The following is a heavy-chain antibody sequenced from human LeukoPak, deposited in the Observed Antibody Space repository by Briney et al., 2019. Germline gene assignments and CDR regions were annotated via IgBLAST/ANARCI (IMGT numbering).Heavy chain of an antibody. CDR3: ARLNPTDDVSHWYFDL. J-gene: IGHJ2*01. V-gene: IGHV3-7*01. CDR2: IKEDGREK. CDR1: GFTFGSYW. Sequence: QTGGSLRLSCAASGFTFGSYWMSWVRQVPEKGLEWVANIKEDGREKTYVDSVRGRFTTSRDNAKNSMYLQMNSLRIEDTAVYYCARLNPTDDVSHWYFDLWGRGTLVTVSS. D-gene: IGHD1-1*01.